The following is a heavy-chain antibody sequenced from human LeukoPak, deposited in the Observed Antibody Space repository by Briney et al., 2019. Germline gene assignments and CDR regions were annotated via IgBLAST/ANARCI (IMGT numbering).Heavy chain of an antibody. D-gene: IGHD3-3*01. Sequence: SETLSLTCTVSGDSISSGAYYWSWIRQHPGKGLEWLGYIYYSGSTDYNPSLKSRVTISVDKSNKQFSLKLSSVTAADTAVYYGARGGCDFWSGYSKDAFDIWGQGTMVTVSS. CDR1: GDSISSGAYY. V-gene: IGHV4-31*03. CDR2: IYYSGST. CDR3: ARGGCDFWSGYSKDAFDI. J-gene: IGHJ3*02.